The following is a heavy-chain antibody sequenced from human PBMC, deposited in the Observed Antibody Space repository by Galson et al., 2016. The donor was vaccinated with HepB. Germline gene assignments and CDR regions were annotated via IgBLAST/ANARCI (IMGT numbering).Heavy chain of an antibody. Sequence: SLRLSCAASGFSLSSNAMHWVRQAPGKGLEWVAVISYDGKDKSYSDSVKGRFTISRDTSKNTVFLEMNSLRVEDTAVYYCARVSGWYRSGDFQNWGHGTLVTVSS. CDR2: ISYDGKDK. CDR1: GFSLSSNA. CDR3: ARVSGWYRSGDFQN. V-gene: IGHV3-30*03. D-gene: IGHD6-19*01. J-gene: IGHJ1*01.